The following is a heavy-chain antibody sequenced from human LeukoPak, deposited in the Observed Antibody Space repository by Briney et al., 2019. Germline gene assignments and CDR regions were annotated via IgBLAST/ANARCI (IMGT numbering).Heavy chain of an antibody. V-gene: IGHV4-59*12. CDR1: GGSISSYY. Sequence: SETLSLTCTVSGGSISSYYWSWIRQPSGKGLEWIGYIYYSGSTYYNPSLKSRVTISVDTSKNQHSLKLSSVTAADTAVYYCARGDDYNYRLSRFDLWGRGTLVTVSS. D-gene: IGHD5-24*01. J-gene: IGHJ2*01. CDR2: IYYSGST. CDR3: ARGDDYNYRLSRFDL.